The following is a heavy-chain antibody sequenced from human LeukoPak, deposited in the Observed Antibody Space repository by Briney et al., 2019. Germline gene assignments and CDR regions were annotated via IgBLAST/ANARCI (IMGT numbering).Heavy chain of an antibody. Sequence: GGSLRLSCAGSGFTFSSYNMNWVRQAPGKGLEWVSSISGSSSYIYYADSVKGRFTISRGNDKNSLYLQMNSLRAEDTAVYYCARDRITVAATETSFDYWGQGTLVTVSS. CDR3: ARDRITVAATETSFDY. D-gene: IGHD6-19*01. J-gene: IGHJ4*02. CDR2: ISGSSSYI. CDR1: GFTFSSYN. V-gene: IGHV3-21*01.